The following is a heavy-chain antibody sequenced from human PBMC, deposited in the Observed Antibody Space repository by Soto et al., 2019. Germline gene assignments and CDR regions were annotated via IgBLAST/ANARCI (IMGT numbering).Heavy chain of an antibody. CDR1: GGSISTYY. CDR2: IYYSGST. J-gene: IGHJ4*02. Sequence: SETLSLTCNVSGGSISTYYWGWIRQPPGKGLEWIGYIYYSGSTNYNPSLKSRVSISVDTSKNQFSLRLNSVTAADTAVYYCARLDYYYDKLDYWGQGTLVTVS. V-gene: IGHV4-59*01. D-gene: IGHD3-22*01. CDR3: ARLDYYYDKLDY.